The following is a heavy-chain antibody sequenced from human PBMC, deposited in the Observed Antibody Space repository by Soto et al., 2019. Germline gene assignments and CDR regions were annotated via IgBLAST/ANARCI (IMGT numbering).Heavy chain of an antibody. V-gene: IGHV3-23*01. CDR1: GFTFSSYA. J-gene: IGHJ4*02. CDR3: AKWDYYAILTGQSTVGVDH. D-gene: IGHD3-9*01. Sequence: EVQLLESGGGLVQPGGSLRLSCAASGFTFSSYAMSWVRQAPGKGLEWVSAISGSGGSTYYADSVKDRFTISRDNSKNDLYLNMNSLKAKDTAVDDCAKWDYYAILTGQSTVGVDHWGQGTLVTVSS. CDR2: ISGSGGST.